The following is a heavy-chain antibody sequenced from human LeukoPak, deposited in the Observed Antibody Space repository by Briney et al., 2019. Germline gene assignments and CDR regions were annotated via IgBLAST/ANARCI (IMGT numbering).Heavy chain of an antibody. J-gene: IGHJ4*02. CDR3: ARLILTGYYRAIKKIDY. CDR2: MYPNSGNT. D-gene: IGHD3-9*01. CDR1: GYTFTSYD. V-gene: IGHV1-8*01. Sequence: GTSVKVSCKASGYTFTSYDINWVRQATGQGLEWMGWMYPNSGNTGYAQKFQGRVTMTRNTSISTAYMELSSLRSDDTAVYYCARLILTGYYRAIKKIDYWGQGTLVTVSS.